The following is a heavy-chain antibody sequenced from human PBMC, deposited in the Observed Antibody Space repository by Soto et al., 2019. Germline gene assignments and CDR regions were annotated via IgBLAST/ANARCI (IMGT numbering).Heavy chain of an antibody. J-gene: IGHJ5*02. CDR1: GRSISSSSYY. V-gene: IGHV4-39*01. Sequence: QLQLQESGPGLVKPSETLSLTCTVSGRSISSSSYYWGWIRQPPGKGLEWIGSIYYSGSTYYNPSLKSRVTISVDTSKNQFSLKLSSVTAADTAVYYCARHLGRGWFDPWGQGTLVTVSS. CDR2: IYYSGST. D-gene: IGHD3-10*01. CDR3: ARHLGRGWFDP.